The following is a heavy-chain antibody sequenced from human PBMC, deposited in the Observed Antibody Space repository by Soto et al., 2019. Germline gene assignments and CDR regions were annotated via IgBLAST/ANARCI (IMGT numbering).Heavy chain of an antibody. Sequence: ASVKVSCKASGYTFTCYYMHWVRQAPGQGLEWMGIINPSGGSTSYAQKFQGRVTMTRDTSTSTVYMELSSLRSEDTAVYYCARVATDTHYDILTGYRGSPLDYWGQGTLVTVSS. J-gene: IGHJ4*02. CDR3: ARVATDTHYDILTGYRGSPLDY. CDR1: GYTFTCYY. D-gene: IGHD3-9*01. V-gene: IGHV1-46*01. CDR2: INPSGGST.